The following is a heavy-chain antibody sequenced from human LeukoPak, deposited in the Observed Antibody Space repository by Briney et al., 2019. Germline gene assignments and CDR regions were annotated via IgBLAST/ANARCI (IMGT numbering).Heavy chain of an antibody. CDR2: IKQDGSEK. CDR3: ARENYYDFC. D-gene: IGHD3-3*01. CDR1: GFTFSSYW. Sequence: GGSLRLSCAVSGFTFSSYWMTWVRQAPGKGLEWVANIKQDGSEKNYVDSVKGRFIISRDNAKNSLYLQMNSLRAEDTAVYYCARENYYDFCWGQGTLVTVSS. J-gene: IGHJ4*02. V-gene: IGHV3-7*01.